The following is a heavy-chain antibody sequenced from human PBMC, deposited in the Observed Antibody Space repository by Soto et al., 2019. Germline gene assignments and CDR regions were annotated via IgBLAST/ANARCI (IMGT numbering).Heavy chain of an antibody. D-gene: IGHD3-10*01. CDR2: IYSSGST. Sequence: TLSLTCTVSGGSISSYYWSWIRQPAGKGLEWVGVIYSSGSTDYNPSLRSRVSMSIDTSKNQFSLKLSSVTAADTAVYYCARDYFYGSGTTSGYWFDPWGQGYLVTVSS. J-gene: IGHJ5*02. CDR1: GGSISSYY. V-gene: IGHV4-4*07. CDR3: ARDYFYGSGTTSGYWFDP.